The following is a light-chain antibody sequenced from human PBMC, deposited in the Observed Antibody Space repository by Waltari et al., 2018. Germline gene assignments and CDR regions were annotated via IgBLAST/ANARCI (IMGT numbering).Light chain of an antibody. Sequence: QSALAQPASVSGSPGQSVTISCTGAGRDGGFSNVVSWYQQHPSKAPKLMIYEAYKRPSGVSNRFSGSKSGNTASLTISGLQTDDEAEYYCCTYAGSSTWVFGGGTKLTVL. V-gene: IGLV2-23*01. CDR3: CTYAGSSTWV. CDR2: EAY. CDR1: GRDGGFSNV. J-gene: IGLJ3*02.